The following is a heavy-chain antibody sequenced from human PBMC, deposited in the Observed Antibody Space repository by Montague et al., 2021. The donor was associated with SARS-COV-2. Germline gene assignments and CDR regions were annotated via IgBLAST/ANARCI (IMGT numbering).Heavy chain of an antibody. CDR2: IYYSGST. D-gene: IGHD2-2*01. V-gene: IGHV4-39*01. CDR1: GGSISSSSYY. CDR3: ARQGDQLLFEYWFNP. J-gene: IGHJ5*02. Sequence: SETLSLTCTVSGGSISSSSYYWGWIRQPPGKGLEWIGSIYYSGSTYYNPSLKSRATISVDTSKNQFSLKLSSVTAADTAVYYCARQGDQLLFEYWFNPWGQGTLVTVSS.